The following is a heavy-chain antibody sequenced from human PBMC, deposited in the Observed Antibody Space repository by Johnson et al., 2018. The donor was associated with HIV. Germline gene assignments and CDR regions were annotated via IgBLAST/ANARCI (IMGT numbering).Heavy chain of an antibody. Sequence: QVKLVESGGGVVQPWRSLRLSCAASGFTFSSYGMHWVRQAPGKGLEWVAVVSYDESNKYYADSVKGRFTISRDNSKNTLYLQMNSLRAEDMAVYYCAKDLGESENEGWESEYYDFSRDYPGQDPRGWVGTFDIWGQGTMVTVSS. CDR1: GFTFSSYG. D-gene: IGHD3-3*01. J-gene: IGHJ3*02. CDR3: AKDLGESENEGWESEYYDFSRDYPGQDPRGWVGTFDI. CDR2: VSYDESNK. V-gene: IGHV3-30*18.